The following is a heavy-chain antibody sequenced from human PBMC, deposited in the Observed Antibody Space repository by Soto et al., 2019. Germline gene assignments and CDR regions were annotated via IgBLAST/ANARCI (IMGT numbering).Heavy chain of an antibody. CDR3: ARESEDPASNFDY. V-gene: IGHV3-21*06. J-gene: IGHJ4*02. CDR2: ISSTTNYI. CDR1: GFTFTRYS. Sequence: GGSLRLSCAASGFTFTRYSMNWVRQAPGKGLEWVSSISSTTNYIYYGDSMKGRFTISRDNAKNSLYLEMNSLRAEDTAVYYCARESEDPASNFDYWGQGTLVTVSS.